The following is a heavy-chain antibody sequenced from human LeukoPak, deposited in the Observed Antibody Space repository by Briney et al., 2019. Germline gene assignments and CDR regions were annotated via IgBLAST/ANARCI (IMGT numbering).Heavy chain of an antibody. Sequence: ASVKVSCKASGYTFTSYGISWVRQAPGQGLEWMGGISAYNGNTNYAQKLQGRVTMTTDTSTSTAYMELRSLRSDDTAVYYCARVAESGSYYQTDDYWGQGTLVTVSS. D-gene: IGHD1-26*01. CDR2: ISAYNGNT. V-gene: IGHV1-18*01. CDR3: ARVAESGSYYQTDDY. J-gene: IGHJ4*02. CDR1: GYTFTSYG.